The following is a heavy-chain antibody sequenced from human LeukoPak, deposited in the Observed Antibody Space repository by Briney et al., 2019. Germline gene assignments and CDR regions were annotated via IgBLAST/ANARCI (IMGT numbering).Heavy chain of an antibody. J-gene: IGHJ4*02. D-gene: IGHD4-17*01. Sequence: PSETLSLTCTVSGGSISSYYWSWIRQPAGKGLEWIGRIYTSGSTNYNPSLKSRVTMSVDTSKNQFSLKLSSVTAADTAVYYCASTNVGYGDYVYYFDYWGQGTLVTVSS. V-gene: IGHV4-4*07. CDR3: ASTNVGYGDYVYYFDY. CDR2: IYTSGST. CDR1: GGSISSYY.